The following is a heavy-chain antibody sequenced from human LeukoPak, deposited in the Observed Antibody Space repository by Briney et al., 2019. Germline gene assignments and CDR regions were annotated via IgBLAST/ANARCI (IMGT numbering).Heavy chain of an antibody. CDR2: IYYSGST. D-gene: IGHD3-9*01. Sequence: PSETLSLTCTVSGGSISSSSYYWGWIRQPPGKGLEWIGSIYYSGSTYYNPSLKSRVTISVDTSKNQFSLKLSSVTAADTAVYYCALYFDWLLPPIYWGQGTLVTVSS. V-gene: IGHV4-39*01. J-gene: IGHJ4*02. CDR1: GGSISSSSYY. CDR3: ALYFDWLLPPIY.